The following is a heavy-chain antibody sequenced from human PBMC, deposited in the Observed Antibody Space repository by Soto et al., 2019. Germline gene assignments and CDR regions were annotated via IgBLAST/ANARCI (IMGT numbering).Heavy chain of an antibody. Sequence: GSLSLSGAASGLSLSSYGMDWVRQAPGKGLEWVAVISYDGSNKYYADSVKGRFTISRDNSKNTLYLQTNSLRAEDTAVYYCAKDTSEADYYFDYWGQGTLVTVSS. CDR3: AKDTSEADYYFDY. V-gene: IGHV3-30*18. J-gene: IGHJ4*02. D-gene: IGHD6-25*01. CDR2: ISYDGSNK. CDR1: GLSLSSYG.